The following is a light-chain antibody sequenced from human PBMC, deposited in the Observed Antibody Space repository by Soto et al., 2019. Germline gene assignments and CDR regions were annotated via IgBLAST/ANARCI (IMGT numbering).Light chain of an antibody. J-gene: IGLJ1*01. CDR1: SSDVGGYNY. Sequence: QSALTQPPSASGSPGQSVTISCTGTSSDVGGYNYVSWYQHHPGKAPKLMIFDVTKRPSGVPDRFSGSKSGNTASLTVSGLQAEDEAGYYCASYAGSNTPYVFGTGTKVTVL. CDR3: ASYAGSNTPYV. CDR2: DVT. V-gene: IGLV2-8*01.